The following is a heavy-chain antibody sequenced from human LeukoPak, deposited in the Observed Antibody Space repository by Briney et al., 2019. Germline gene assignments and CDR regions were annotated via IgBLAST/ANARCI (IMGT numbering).Heavy chain of an antibody. V-gene: IGHV3-21*01. CDR3: ARDIRFLDDWTV. J-gene: IGHJ4*02. Sequence: PGGSLRLSCAASGFTFSSYSKNWVRQAPGKGLEWVSSISSSSSYIYYADSVKGRFTISRDNAKNSLYLQMNSLRAEDTAVYYCARDIRFLDDWTVWGQGTLVTVSS. D-gene: IGHD3-3*01. CDR1: GFTFSSYS. CDR2: ISSSSSYI.